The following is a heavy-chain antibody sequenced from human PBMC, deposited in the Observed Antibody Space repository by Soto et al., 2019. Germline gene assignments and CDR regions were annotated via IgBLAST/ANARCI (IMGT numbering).Heavy chain of an antibody. CDR2: ISAYNGNT. Sequence: RASVKVSCKASGYTFTSYGISWVRQAPGQGLEWMGWISAYNGNTNYAQKLQGRVTMTTGTSTSTAYMELRSLRSDDTAVYYCARVIAAAGTWWFDPWGQGTLVTVSS. D-gene: IGHD6-13*01. CDR1: GYTFTSYG. V-gene: IGHV1-18*01. CDR3: ARVIAAAGTWWFDP. J-gene: IGHJ5*02.